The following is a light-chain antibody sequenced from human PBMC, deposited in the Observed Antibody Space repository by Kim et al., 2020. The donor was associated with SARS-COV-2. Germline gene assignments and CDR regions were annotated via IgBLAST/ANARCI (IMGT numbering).Light chain of an antibody. CDR3: QQYGSSPQLT. V-gene: IGKV3-20*01. CDR2: GAS. J-gene: IGKJ1*01. Sequence: PGERATPSVRASQSVSNNYLAGYQQKLGQAPRLLIYGASNSATGIPDRFSGSGSGTDFTLTISRLEPEDSAVYYCQQYGSSPQLTFGQGTKVDIK. CDR1: QSVSNNY.